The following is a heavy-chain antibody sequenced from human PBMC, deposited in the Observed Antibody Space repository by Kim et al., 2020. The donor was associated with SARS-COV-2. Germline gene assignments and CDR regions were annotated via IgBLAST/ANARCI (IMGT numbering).Heavy chain of an antibody. V-gene: IGHV3-30*04. D-gene: IGHD3-10*01. Sequence: GGSLRLSCAASGFTFSSYAMHWVRQAPGKGLEWVAVISYDGSNKYYADSVKGRFTISRDNSKNTLYLQMNSLRAEDTAVYYCARAQHITMVRGVHMSFDYWGQGTLVTVSS. CDR1: GFTFSSYA. J-gene: IGHJ4*02. CDR3: ARAQHITMVRGVHMSFDY. CDR2: ISYDGSNK.